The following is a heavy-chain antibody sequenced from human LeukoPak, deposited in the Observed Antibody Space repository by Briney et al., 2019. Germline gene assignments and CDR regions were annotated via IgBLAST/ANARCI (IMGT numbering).Heavy chain of an antibody. D-gene: IGHD3-3*01. CDR3: ARFNCLRRPAYDFWSGYYTDYYYYYGMDV. Sequence: ASVKVPCKASGYTFTSYGISWVRQAPGQGLEWMGIINPSGGSTSYAQKFQGRVTMTRDTSTSTVYMELSSLRSEDTAVYYCARFNCLRRPAYDFWSGYYTDYYYYYGMDVWGQGTTVTVSS. CDR1: GYTFTSYG. V-gene: IGHV1-46*01. J-gene: IGHJ6*02. CDR2: INPSGGST.